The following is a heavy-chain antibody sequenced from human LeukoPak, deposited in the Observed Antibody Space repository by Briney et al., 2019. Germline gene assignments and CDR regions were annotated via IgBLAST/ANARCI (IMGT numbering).Heavy chain of an antibody. CDR1: GYTFTSYG. J-gene: IGHJ5*02. D-gene: IGHD3-22*01. V-gene: IGHV1-18*01. CDR3: ARDAGHYYDSSGYYHRWFDP. CDR2: ISAYNGNT. Sequence: ASVKVSCKASGYTFTSYGISWVRQAPGQGLEWMGWISAYNGNTNYAQKLQGRVTMTTDTSTGTAYTELRSLRSDDTAVYYCARDAGHYYDSSGYYHRWFDPWGQGTLVTVSS.